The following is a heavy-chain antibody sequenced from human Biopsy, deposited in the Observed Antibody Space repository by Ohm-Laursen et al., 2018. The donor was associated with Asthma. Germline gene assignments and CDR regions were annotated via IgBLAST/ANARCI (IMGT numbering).Heavy chain of an antibody. CDR2: INHDGSEK. Sequence: SLRLSCAAPEFTFGVYCMSWCRQVPGQGLEWVANINHDGSEKNHVDSLKGRFTISRDNAKNLLFLQMNSLRAEDTAVYYCARTFHFWSPYHAEHYQLWGQGTLVTVSS. CDR1: EFTFGVYC. J-gene: IGHJ1*01. D-gene: IGHD3-3*01. CDR3: ARTFHFWSPYHAEHYQL. V-gene: IGHV3-7*01.